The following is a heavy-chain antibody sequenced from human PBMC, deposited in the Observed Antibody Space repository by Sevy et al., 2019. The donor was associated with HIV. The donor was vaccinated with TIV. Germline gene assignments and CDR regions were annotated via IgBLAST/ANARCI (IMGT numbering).Heavy chain of an antibody. D-gene: IGHD3-22*01. Sequence: GGSLRLSCAASGFTVSSNYVSWVRQAPGKGLEWVSVIYSGGSTYYADSVKGRFTISRDNSKNTLYLQMNSLRAEDTAVYYCARDPWDSSGYSAFDIWGQGTMVTVSS. J-gene: IGHJ3*02. CDR2: IYSGGST. V-gene: IGHV3-66*01. CDR3: ARDPWDSSGYSAFDI. CDR1: GFTVSSNY.